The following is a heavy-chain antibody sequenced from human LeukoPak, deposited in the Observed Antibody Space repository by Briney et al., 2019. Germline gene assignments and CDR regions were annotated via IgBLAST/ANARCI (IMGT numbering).Heavy chain of an antibody. V-gene: IGHV1-2*02. CDR1: GYTFTDYY. J-gene: IGHJ4*02. CDR2: INPNSGGT. CDR3: ARDATGTPSYQDY. Sequence: ASVKVSCKASGYTFTDYYMHWVRQAPGQGLEWMGWINPNSGGTNYAQKFQGRVTMTRDTSISTAYMELSRLRSDDTAVYYCARDATGTPSYQDYWGQGTLVTVSS. D-gene: IGHD1-1*01.